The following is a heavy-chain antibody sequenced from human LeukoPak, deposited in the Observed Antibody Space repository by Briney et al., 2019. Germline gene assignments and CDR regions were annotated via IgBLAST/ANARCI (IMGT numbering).Heavy chain of an antibody. V-gene: IGHV1-2*02. Sequence: AXVKVSCKASGYTFTGYYMHWVRQAPGQGLEWMGWINPNSGGTNYAQKFQGRVTMTRDTSISTAYMELSRLRSDDTAVYYCAIDLRFLEWLHAFDIWGQGTLVTVSS. CDR2: INPNSGGT. J-gene: IGHJ3*02. CDR1: GYTFTGYY. CDR3: AIDLRFLEWLHAFDI. D-gene: IGHD3-3*01.